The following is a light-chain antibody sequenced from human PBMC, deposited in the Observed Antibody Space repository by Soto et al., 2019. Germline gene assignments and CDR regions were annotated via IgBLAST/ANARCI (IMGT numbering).Light chain of an antibody. CDR2: EAY. CDR3: QQYNSYSPRT. CDR1: QSISSW. J-gene: IGKJ1*01. V-gene: IGKV1-5*03. Sequence: DIQMTQSPSTLSASVGDRVTITCRASQSISSWLAWYQQKPGKAPKLLIYEAYSLESGVPSRFSGSRSGTEFTLTISSLQPDDFVTYYCQQYNSYSPRTFGQGTKVEIK.